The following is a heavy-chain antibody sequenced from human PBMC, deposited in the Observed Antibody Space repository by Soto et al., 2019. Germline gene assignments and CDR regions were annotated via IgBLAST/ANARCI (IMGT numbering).Heavy chain of an antibody. CDR3: ARNKMTTSPKGYFDY. V-gene: IGHV3-30-3*01. Sequence: GGSLRLSCAASGFAFSSYAMHWVRQAPGKGLEWVAVISYDGSNKYYADSVKGRFTISRDNSKNTLYLQMNSLRAEDTAVYYCARNKMTTSPKGYFDYWGQGTLVTVSS. CDR1: GFAFSSYA. J-gene: IGHJ4*02. D-gene: IGHD4-17*01. CDR2: ISYDGSNK.